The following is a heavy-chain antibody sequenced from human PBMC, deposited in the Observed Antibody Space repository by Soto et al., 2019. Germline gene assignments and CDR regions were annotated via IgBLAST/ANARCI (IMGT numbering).Heavy chain of an antibody. Sequence: GGSLRLSCAASGFTFSSYAMSWVRQAPGKGLEWVSAISGSGGSTYYADSVKGRFTISRENSKNTRYLQMNSLRAEDTAVYYCAKDLSGSRDYWGQGTLVTVSS. CDR2: ISGSGGST. CDR1: GFTFSSYA. D-gene: IGHD7-27*01. CDR3: AKDLSGSRDY. J-gene: IGHJ4*02. V-gene: IGHV3-23*01.